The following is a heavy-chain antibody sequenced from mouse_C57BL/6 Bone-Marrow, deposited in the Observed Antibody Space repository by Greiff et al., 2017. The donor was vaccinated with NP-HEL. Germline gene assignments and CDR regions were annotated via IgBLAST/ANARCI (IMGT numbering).Heavy chain of an antibody. CDR2: INPYNGGT. CDR1: GYTFTDYY. Sequence: EVQLQQSGPVLVKPGASVKMSCKASGYTFTDYYMNWVKQSHGKSLEWIGVINPYNGGTSYNQKFKGKATLTVDKSSSTAYMALNSLTSEDSAVYYCARGGYYGRNWGQGTTLTVSS. CDR3: ARGGYYGRN. V-gene: IGHV1-19*01. J-gene: IGHJ2*01. D-gene: IGHD1-1*01.